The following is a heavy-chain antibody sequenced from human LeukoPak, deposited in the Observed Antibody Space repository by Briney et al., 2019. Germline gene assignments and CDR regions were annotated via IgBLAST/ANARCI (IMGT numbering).Heavy chain of an antibody. J-gene: IGHJ4*02. CDR2: ISSSSSYI. D-gene: IGHD3-22*01. CDR1: GFTFSSYS. Sequence: GGSLRLSCAASGFTFSSYSMNWVRQAPGKGLEWVSFISSSSSYIYYADSMKGRFTISRDNSKNTLYLQMNSLRAEDTALYYCAKDANYYDTSGYYSIWGQGTLVTVSS. V-gene: IGHV3-21*04. CDR3: AKDANYYDTSGYYSI.